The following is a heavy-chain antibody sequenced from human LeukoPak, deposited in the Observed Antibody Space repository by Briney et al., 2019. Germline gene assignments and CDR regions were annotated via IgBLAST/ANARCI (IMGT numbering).Heavy chain of an antibody. CDR3: AKYMWFGELFGYYYYMDV. CDR1: GFTFSNYG. CDR2: ILYDGSSK. D-gene: IGHD3-10*01. V-gene: IGHV3-30*18. Sequence: GRSLRLSCAASGFTFSNYGMHWVRQAPGKGLEWVVYILYDGSSKHYADSVKGRFTISRDNSKNTLYLQMNSLRAEDTAVYYCAKYMWFGELFGYYYYMDVWGKGTTVTVSS. J-gene: IGHJ6*03.